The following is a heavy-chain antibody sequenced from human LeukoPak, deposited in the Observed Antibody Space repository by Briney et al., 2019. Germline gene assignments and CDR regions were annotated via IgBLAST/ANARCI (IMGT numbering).Heavy chain of an antibody. Sequence: GGSLRLSCAASGFTFSSSAMSWVRQAPGKGLEWVALISYDGSNKYYADSVKGRFTISRDNSENTLYLQVNSLRAEDTAVYYCAKDISTTASRGAPLGYWGQGTLVTVSS. D-gene: IGHD3-10*01. J-gene: IGHJ4*02. CDR3: AKDISTTASRGAPLGY. CDR2: ISYDGSNK. CDR1: GFTFSSSA. V-gene: IGHV3-30*18.